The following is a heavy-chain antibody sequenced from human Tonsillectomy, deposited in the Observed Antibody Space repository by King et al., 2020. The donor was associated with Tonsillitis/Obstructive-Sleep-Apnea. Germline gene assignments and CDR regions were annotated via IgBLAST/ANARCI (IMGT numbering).Heavy chain of an antibody. J-gene: IGHJ6*03. Sequence: VQLVESGGGVVQPGRSLRLSCAASGFTFRSYFMHWVRQAPGKGPEWEADISYDGRKKNYADSVRGRFTISRDNSKNTLYLQMNSLRIEDTAVYYCARDHFMDVWGKGTTVTVSS. V-gene: IGHV3-30*01. CDR2: ISYDGRKK. CDR3: ARDHFMDV. CDR1: GFTFRSYF.